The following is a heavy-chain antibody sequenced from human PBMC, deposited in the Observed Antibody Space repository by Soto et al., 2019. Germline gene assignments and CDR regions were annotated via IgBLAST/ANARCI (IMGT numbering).Heavy chain of an antibody. CDR1: GGSISSSSYY. CDR2: IYYSGST. Sequence: SETLSLTCTVSGGSISSSSYYWGWIRQPPGKGLEWIGSIYYSGSTYYNPSLKSRVTISVDASKNQFSLKLSSVTAADTAVYYCARGLAYSGYDSNWFDPWGQGTLVTVSS. J-gene: IGHJ5*02. V-gene: IGHV4-39*01. CDR3: ARGLAYSGYDSNWFDP. D-gene: IGHD5-12*01.